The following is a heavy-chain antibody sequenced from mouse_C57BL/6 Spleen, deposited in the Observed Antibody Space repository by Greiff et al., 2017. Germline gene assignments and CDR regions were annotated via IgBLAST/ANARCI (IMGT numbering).Heavy chain of an antibody. CDR1: GYTFTSYW. CDR3: ARDYYGSSPFAY. V-gene: IGHV1-7*01. Sequence: QVQLKESGAELAKPGASVKLSCKASGYTFTSYWMHWVKQRPGQGLEWIGYINPSSGYTKYNQKFKDKATLTADKSSSTAYMQLSSLTYEDSAGDYCARDYYGSSPFAYWGQGTLVTVSA. J-gene: IGHJ3*01. D-gene: IGHD1-1*01. CDR2: INPSSGYT.